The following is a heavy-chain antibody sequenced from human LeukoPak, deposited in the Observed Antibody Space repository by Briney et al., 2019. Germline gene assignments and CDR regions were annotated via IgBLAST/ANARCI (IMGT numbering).Heavy chain of an antibody. CDR2: IRSSGSTI. J-gene: IGHJ6*02. D-gene: IGHD6-13*01. V-gene: IGHV3-48*03. CDR1: GFTFSSYE. Sequence: PGGSLRLSCAASGFTFSSYEMNWVRQAPGKGLEWVSYIRSSGSTIYYAESVKGRFTISRDNAKNSLYLQMNSLRAEDTAVYYCARDTSIAAAGFYGMDVWGQGTTVTVSS. CDR3: ARDTSIAAAGFYGMDV.